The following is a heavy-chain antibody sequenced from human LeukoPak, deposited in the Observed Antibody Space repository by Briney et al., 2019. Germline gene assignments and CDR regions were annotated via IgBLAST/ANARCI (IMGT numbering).Heavy chain of an antibody. CDR3: ARVGYYGILTGYYYYGMDV. CDR2: TDYSGST. D-gene: IGHD3-9*01. CDR1: GGSISSSGHY. V-gene: IGHV4-39*07. Sequence: SETLSLTCTDSGGSISSSGHYWGWIRQPPGKGLEWIGSTDYSGSTYYNPSLKSRVTISVDTSKNQFSLKLSSVTAADTAVYYCARVGYYGILTGYYYYGMDVWGQGTTVTVSS. J-gene: IGHJ6*02.